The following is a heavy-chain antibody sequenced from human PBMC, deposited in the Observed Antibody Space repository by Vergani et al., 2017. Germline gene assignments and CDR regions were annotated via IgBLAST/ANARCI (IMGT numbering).Heavy chain of an antibody. Sequence: EVQLLESGGGLVQPGGSLRLSCAASGFTFSSYSMSWVRQAPGKGLEWVSAISGSGGSTYYADSVKGRFTISRDNSKNTLYLQMNSLRAEDTAVYYCARDHYFCSSTSCYTYFFDYWGQGTLVTVSS. CDR1: GFTFSSYS. CDR3: ARDHYFCSSTSCYTYFFDY. CDR2: ISGSGGST. V-gene: IGHV3-23*01. D-gene: IGHD2-2*02. J-gene: IGHJ4*02.